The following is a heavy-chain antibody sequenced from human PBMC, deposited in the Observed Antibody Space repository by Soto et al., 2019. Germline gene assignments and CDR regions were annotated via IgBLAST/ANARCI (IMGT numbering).Heavy chain of an antibody. V-gene: IGHV1-8*01. Sequence: QVQLVQSGAEVKKPGASVKVSCKASGYTFTSYDINWVRQATAQGLEWMGWIKPNGGNKGYEQKFQGIVTMTRNSSLSTAYMGLSSLRAEDTAVYYCARHGGLGDGYTSVDDWGQGTTVTVSS. D-gene: IGHD5-12*01. CDR2: IKPNGGNK. CDR1: GYTFTSYD. CDR3: ARHGGLGDGYTSVDD. J-gene: IGHJ6*02.